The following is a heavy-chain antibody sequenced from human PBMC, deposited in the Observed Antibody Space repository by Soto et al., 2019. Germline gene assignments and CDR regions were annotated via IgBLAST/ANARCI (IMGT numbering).Heavy chain of an antibody. D-gene: IGHD2-15*01. CDR1: GYTFTSYA. V-gene: IGHV1-3*01. J-gene: IGHJ4*02. CDR3: ARDMMVAATLFDY. Sequence: ASVKVSCKASGYTFTSYAMHWVRQAPGQRLEWMGWINAGNGNTKYSQKFQGRVTITRDTSASTAYMELSSLRSEDTAVYYCARDMMVAATLFDYWGQGTLVTVSS. CDR2: INAGNGNT.